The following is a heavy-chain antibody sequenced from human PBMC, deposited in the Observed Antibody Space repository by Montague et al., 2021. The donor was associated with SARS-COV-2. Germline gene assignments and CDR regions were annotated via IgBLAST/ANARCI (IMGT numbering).Heavy chain of an antibody. CDR3: ARHYSATLPAVY. Sequence: SETLSLTCTVSVGSISSFYWGRFGQPPGKTLVWIGYSSDSGGTNYNPSLTSRATMSVDTSKNQFSLKVNSVTAADTAVYYCARHYSATLPAVYWGQGTLVTVSS. CDR1: VGSISSFY. V-gene: IGHV4-59*08. CDR2: SSDSGGT. J-gene: IGHJ4*02. D-gene: IGHD2-15*01.